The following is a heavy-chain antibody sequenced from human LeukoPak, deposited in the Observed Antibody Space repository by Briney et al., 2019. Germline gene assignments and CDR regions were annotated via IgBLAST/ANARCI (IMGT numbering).Heavy chain of an antibody. CDR3: ARVAWSGSYVNYSYMDV. D-gene: IGHD3-16*01. V-gene: IGHV4-59*01. J-gene: IGHJ6*03. CDR2: VYHTGST. Sequence: SETLSLTCTVSGGSISSYYWSWIRQPPGKGLEWMGYVYHTGSTTYKPSLKSRITISVDTSKNQFSPKLTSVTAADTAVYYCARVAWSGSYVNYSYMDVWGKGTTVTVSS. CDR1: GGSISSYY.